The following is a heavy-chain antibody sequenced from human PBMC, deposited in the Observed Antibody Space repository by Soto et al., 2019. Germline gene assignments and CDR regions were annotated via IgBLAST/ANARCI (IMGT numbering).Heavy chain of an antibody. CDR3: ARDRGRGFAYYYYGMDV. CDR1: GFTFISYA. J-gene: IGHJ6*02. Sequence: GGSLRLSCAASGFTFISYAMHWVRQAPGKGLEWVAVISYDGSNKYYADSVKGRFTISRDNSKNTLYLQMNSLRAEDTAVYYCARDRGRGFAYYYYGMDVWGQGTTVTVSS. CDR2: ISYDGSNK. D-gene: IGHD3-16*01. V-gene: IGHV3-30-3*01.